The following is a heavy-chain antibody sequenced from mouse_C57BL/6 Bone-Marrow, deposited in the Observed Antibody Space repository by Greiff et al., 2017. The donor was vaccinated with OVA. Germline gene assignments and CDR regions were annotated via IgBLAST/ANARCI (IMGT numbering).Heavy chain of an antibody. D-gene: IGHD1-1*01. J-gene: IGHJ2*01. V-gene: IGHV5-16*01. CDR2: INYDGSST. CDR3: AREGGGDYGSRGYFDY. Sequence: EVKLVESEGGLVQPGSSMKLSCTASGFTFSDYYMAWVRQVPEKGLEWVANINYDGSSTYYLDSLKSRFIISSDNAKNILYLQMSSLTSEDTATYYCAREGGGDYGSRGYFDYWGQGTTLTVSS. CDR1: GFTFSDYY.